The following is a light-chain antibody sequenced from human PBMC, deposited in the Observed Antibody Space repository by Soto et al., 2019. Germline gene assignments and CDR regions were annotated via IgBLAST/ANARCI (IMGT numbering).Light chain of an antibody. V-gene: IGLV2-14*01. CDR3: SSYTSSSTLFYV. J-gene: IGLJ1*01. CDR2: EVS. CDR1: SSDVGGYNY. Sequence: QSVLTQPASVSGSPGQSITISCTGTSSDVGGYNYVSWYQQHPGKAPKLMIYEVSNRPSGVSNRFSGSKSGNTASLTISGLQAEDEADYYCSSYTSSSTLFYVFGTGT.